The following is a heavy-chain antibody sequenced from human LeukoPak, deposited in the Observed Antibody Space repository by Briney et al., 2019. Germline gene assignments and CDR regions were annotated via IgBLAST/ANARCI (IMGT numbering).Heavy chain of an antibody. J-gene: IGHJ6*03. CDR1: GFTFSSYW. CDR2: IKQDGSEK. V-gene: IGHV3-7*01. D-gene: IGHD6-13*01. Sequence: GGSLRLSCAASGFTFSSYWMSWVRQAPGKGLEWVANIKQDGSEKYYVDSVKGRFTISRDNAKNSLYLQMNSLRAEDTAVYYCARGSSSWYKGDYYYYMDVWGKGTTVTVSS. CDR3: ARGSSSWYKGDYYYYMDV.